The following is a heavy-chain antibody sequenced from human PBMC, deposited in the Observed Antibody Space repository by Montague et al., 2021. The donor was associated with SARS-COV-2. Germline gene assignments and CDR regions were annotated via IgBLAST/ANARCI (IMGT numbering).Heavy chain of an antibody. D-gene: IGHD3-10*01. CDR1: GGSISNYY. J-gene: IGHJ5*02. CDR3: ARDPNYYYTSGSRGNWFDP. Sequence: SETLSLTCTVSGGSISNYYWSWIRQPPGTGLEWIGYIYYSGGTNYNPSLKSRVTISVDTSKNQFSLKLSSVTAADTAVYYCARDPNYYYTSGSRGNWFDPWGQGTLVTVSS. V-gene: IGHV4-59*01. CDR2: IYYSGGT.